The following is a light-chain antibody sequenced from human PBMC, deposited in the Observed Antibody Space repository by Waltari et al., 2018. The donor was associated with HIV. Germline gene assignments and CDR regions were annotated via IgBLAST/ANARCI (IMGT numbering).Light chain of an antibody. CDR1: SSDVGSDNL. CDR2: EVS. CDR3: CSYAGSFSRV. Sequence: QSALTQPASVSGSPGQSITISCTGTSSDVGSDNLVSWYQQHPGKAPKLMIYEVSKRPSGVSNRFSGSKSGNTASLTISGLQAEDEADYYCCSYAGSFSRVFGGGTKLTVL. V-gene: IGLV2-23*02. J-gene: IGLJ2*01.